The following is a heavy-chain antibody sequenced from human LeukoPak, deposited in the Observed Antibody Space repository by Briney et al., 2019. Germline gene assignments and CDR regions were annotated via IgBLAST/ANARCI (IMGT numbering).Heavy chain of an antibody. V-gene: IGHV3-66*01. CDR3: ARAYYGDS. Sequence: PRGSLRLSCAASGFTVSSNYMSWVRQAPGKGLEWVGLIYSDGSTFYADSVRGRFTISRDNPKNTLYLQMNSLRAEDTAVYYCARAYYGDSWGQGTLVSVSS. CDR1: GFTVSSNY. J-gene: IGHJ4*02. CDR2: IYSDGST.